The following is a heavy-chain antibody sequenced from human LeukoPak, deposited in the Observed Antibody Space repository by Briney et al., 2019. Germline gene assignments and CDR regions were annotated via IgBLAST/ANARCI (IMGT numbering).Heavy chain of an antibody. CDR2: INHSGST. J-gene: IGHJ6*03. Sequence: SETLSLTCAVYGGSFSGYYWSWTRQPPGKGLEWIGEINHSGSTNYNPSLKSRVTISVDTSKNQFSLKLSSVTAADTAVYYCARLGNDLAAAGSDTYYYYYMDVWGKGTTVTVSS. CDR3: ARLGNDLAAAGSDTYYYYYMDV. V-gene: IGHV4-34*01. D-gene: IGHD6-13*01. CDR1: GGSFSGYY.